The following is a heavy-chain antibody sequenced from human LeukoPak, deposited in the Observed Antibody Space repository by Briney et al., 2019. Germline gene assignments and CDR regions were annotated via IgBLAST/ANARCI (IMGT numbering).Heavy chain of an antibody. J-gene: IGHJ4*02. CDR2: INPNSGGT. CDR1: GYTFTGYY. D-gene: IGHD1-26*01. Sequence: ASVKVSCKTSGYTFTGYYMHWVRQAPGQGLEWMGWINPNSGGTNYAQKFQGRVTMTRDTSISTAYMELSRLRSDDTAVYYCALIPPVVGATSFDYWGQGTLVTVSS. CDR3: ALIPPVVGATSFDY. V-gene: IGHV1-2*02.